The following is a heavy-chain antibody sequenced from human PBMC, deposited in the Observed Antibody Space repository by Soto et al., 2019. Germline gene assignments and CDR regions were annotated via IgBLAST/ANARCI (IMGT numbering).Heavy chain of an antibody. J-gene: IGHJ4*02. CDR2: ISGSGGST. CDR3: AKSVGRFLEWLLPDY. D-gene: IGHD3-3*01. CDR1: GFTFSSYA. V-gene: IGHV3-23*01. Sequence: EVQLLESGGGLVQPGGSLRLSCAASGFTFSSYAMSWVRQAPGKALEWVSAISGSGGSTYYADCVKGRFTISRDNSKNTLDLQMNSLRAEDTAVYYCAKSVGRFLEWLLPDYWGQGTLVTVSS.